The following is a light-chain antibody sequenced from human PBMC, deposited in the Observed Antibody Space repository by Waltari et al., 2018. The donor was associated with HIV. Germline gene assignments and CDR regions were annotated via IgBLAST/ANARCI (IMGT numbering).Light chain of an antibody. CDR1: ALPKQY. V-gene: IGLV3-25*03. CDR2: KDT. Sequence: SYELTQPPSVSVSPGQTARITCSGDALPKQYAHWYQQRPGQAPVLVIYKDTERPSGIPERFSGSSSGTTATLTIIGVQAQDEADYHCQSADSNASLWVFGGGTKLTVL. J-gene: IGLJ3*02. CDR3: QSADSNASLWV.